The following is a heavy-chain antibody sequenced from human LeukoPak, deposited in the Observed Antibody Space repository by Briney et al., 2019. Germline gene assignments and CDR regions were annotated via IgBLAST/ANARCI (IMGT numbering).Heavy chain of an antibody. Sequence: SQTLSLTCTASGGSIISGRYYWSWIRQPAEKGLEWIGRIYTSGSTNYNPSLKSRVTISVDTSKNQFSLKLSSVTAADTAVYYCAREDSGWFAWFDPWGQGTLVTVSS. V-gene: IGHV4-61*02. J-gene: IGHJ5*02. D-gene: IGHD6-19*01. CDR2: IYTSGST. CDR3: AREDSGWFAWFDP. CDR1: GGSIISGRYY.